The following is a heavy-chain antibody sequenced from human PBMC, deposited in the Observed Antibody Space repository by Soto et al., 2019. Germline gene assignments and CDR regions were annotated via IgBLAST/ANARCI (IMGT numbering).Heavy chain of an antibody. Sequence: EVQLVESGGGLVQPGGSLRLSCTASGFIASDTYVNWVRQAPGKGLEWVSVISNRGDTHYADSVRGRFSLSRDISDNTLHLQMNNLRVEDTAVYYCAREPRYCRGGSCSITGDAYDIWGQGTMVTVSS. CDR3: AREPRYCRGGSCSITGDAYDI. D-gene: IGHD2-15*01. V-gene: IGHV3-66*01. CDR1: GFIASDTY. J-gene: IGHJ3*02. CDR2: ISNRGDT.